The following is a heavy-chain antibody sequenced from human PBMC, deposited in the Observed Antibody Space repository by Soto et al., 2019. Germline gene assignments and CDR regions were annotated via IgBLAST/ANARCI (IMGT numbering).Heavy chain of an antibody. J-gene: IGHJ3*02. V-gene: IGHV3-30*18. CDR1: GFTFSNYG. D-gene: IGHD1-26*01. CDR3: AKDLGSGSYLFDAFDI. Sequence: QGQLVESGGGVVQPGRSLRLSCAASGFTFSNYGMHWVRQAPCKGLEWVAVISYDGSNKYYADSVKGRFTISRDNSKNTLYLQMNSLRAEDTAVYYCAKDLGSGSYLFDAFDIWGQGTMVTVSS. CDR2: ISYDGSNK.